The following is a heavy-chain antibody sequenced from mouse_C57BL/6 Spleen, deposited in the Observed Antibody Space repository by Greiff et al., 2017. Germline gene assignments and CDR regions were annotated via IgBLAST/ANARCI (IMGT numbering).Heavy chain of an antibody. V-gene: IGHV1-22*01. D-gene: IGHD2-5*01. CDR1: GYTFTDYN. Sequence: VQLQQSGPELVKPGASVKMSCKASGYTFTDYNMHWVKQSHGKSLEWIGYINPNNGGTSYNQKFKGKATLTVNKSSSTAYMELRSLTSEDSAVYYCARENYSSGGLDYWGQGTTLTVSS. CDR2: INPNNGGT. J-gene: IGHJ2*01. CDR3: ARENYSSGGLDY.